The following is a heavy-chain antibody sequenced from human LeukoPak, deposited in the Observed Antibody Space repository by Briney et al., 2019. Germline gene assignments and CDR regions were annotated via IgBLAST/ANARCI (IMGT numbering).Heavy chain of an antibody. Sequence: SQTLSLTCTVSGGPISSGGYYWSWIRQHPGKGLEWIGYICYSGSTYYNPSLKSRVTISVDTSKNQFSLKLSSVTAADTAVYYCARGLTGRTNSHWFDPWGQGTLVTVSS. CDR3: ARGLTGRTNSHWFDP. CDR2: ICYSGST. CDR1: GGPISSGGYY. D-gene: IGHD3-9*01. V-gene: IGHV4-31*03. J-gene: IGHJ5*02.